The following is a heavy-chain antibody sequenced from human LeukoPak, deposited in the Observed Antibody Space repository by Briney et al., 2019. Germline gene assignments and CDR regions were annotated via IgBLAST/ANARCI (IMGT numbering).Heavy chain of an antibody. D-gene: IGHD5-18*01. J-gene: IGHJ1*01. V-gene: IGHV4-34*01. CDR1: GGSFSGYY. Sequence: SETLSLTCAVYGGSFSGYYWSWIRQPPGKGLEWIGEINHSGSTNYNPSLKSRVTISVDTSKNQFSLKLSSVTAADTAVYYCARTQGYSYGYSYFQHWGQGTLVTVSS. CDR2: INHSGST. CDR3: ARTQGYSYGYSYFQH.